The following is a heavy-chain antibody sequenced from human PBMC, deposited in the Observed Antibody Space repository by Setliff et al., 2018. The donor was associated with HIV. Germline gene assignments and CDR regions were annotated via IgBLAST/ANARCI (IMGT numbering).Heavy chain of an antibody. V-gene: IGHV4-61*09. CDR1: GDSIRGSGDY. CDR2: IYVTGST. Sequence: SETLSLTCSVSGDSIRGSGDYWSWVRQPAGKRPEWIGHIYVTGSTAYKPYLRGRATISLDTSKNQFSLKLTSVTAADTAVYFCARRSTGGLRLFEYWGHGALVTVSS. D-gene: IGHD2-8*02. CDR3: ARRSTGGLRLFEY. J-gene: IGHJ4*01.